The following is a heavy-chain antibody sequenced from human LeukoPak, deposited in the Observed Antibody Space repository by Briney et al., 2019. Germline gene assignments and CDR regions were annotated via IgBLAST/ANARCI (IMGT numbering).Heavy chain of an antibody. J-gene: IGHJ4*02. CDR1: GFTFSSYH. CDR3: AGGTNFYGSGNYFDY. Sequence: GGSLRLSCAASGFTFSSYHINWVRQAPGKGLEWVSYISSSSSTIYYADSVKGRFTISRDNARNSLYLQMNSLRDEDTAVYYCAGGTNFYGSGNYFDYWGQGTLVTVSS. D-gene: IGHD3-10*01. V-gene: IGHV3-48*02. CDR2: ISSSSSTI.